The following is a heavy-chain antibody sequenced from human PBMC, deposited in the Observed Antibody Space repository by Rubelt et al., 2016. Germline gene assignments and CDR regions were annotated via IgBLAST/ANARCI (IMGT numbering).Heavy chain of an antibody. CDR1: GGSVTTGGYY. D-gene: IGHD4-17*01. J-gene: IGHJ4*02. V-gene: IGHV4-31*03. Sequence: QVQLQESGPGLVKPSQTLSLTCTVSGGSVTTGGYYWNWIRQHPGKGLEWIGYIYTSGTTYYNPSRGSRVTISIDMSKNQFALKLSSVTAADTAVYYCSSGSTVTSLGSDYWGQGTLVTVSS. CDR2: IYTSGTT. CDR3: SSGSTVTSLGSDY.